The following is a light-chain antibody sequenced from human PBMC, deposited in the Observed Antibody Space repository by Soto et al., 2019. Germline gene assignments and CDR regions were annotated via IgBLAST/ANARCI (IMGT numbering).Light chain of an antibody. Sequence: DIQITQSPFTLSASVGDRVTITCRASQTISTWLAWYQQKPGKAPKLLIYGASSLQTGVPSRFSGSGSGTDFTLTISSLQPEDFATYYCQQSSSPLWGTCGQGTKVDIK. V-gene: IGKV1-39*01. CDR3: QQSSSPLWGT. CDR2: GAS. J-gene: IGKJ1*01. CDR1: QTISTW.